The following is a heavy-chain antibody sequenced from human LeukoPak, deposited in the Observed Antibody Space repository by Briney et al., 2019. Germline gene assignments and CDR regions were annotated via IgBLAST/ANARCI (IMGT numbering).Heavy chain of an antibody. CDR2: VYYSGST. CDR1: GGSISSYF. Sequence: SETLSLTCTASGGSISSYFWSWIRQPPGKGLHWVGYVYYSGSTNYNPSLKSRGTISVDTSKKQFSLKLSSATAADTAVYYCARVLDLSKRGLDAFDIWGQGTMVTVSS. V-gene: IGHV4-59*01. J-gene: IGHJ3*02. CDR3: ARVLDLSKRGLDAFDI. D-gene: IGHD3-16*01.